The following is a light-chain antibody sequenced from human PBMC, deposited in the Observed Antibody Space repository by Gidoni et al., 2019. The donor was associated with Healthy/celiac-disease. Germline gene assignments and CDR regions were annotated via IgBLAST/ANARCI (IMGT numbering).Light chain of an antibody. Sequence: QSVLTQPPSASGTPWQRVTISCSGSRSNIGSHYVYWYKKLPGTAPQLLNDRNNQRPSGVPDRFYGSKSGTSASLAISWLRSEDEADYYCAAWDDSLSGWVFGGGTKLTVL. CDR2: RNN. J-gene: IGLJ3*02. CDR1: RSNIGSHY. CDR3: AAWDDSLSGWV. V-gene: IGLV1-47*01.